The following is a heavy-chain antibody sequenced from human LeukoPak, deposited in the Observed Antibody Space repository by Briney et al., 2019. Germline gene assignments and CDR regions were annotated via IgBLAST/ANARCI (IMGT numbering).Heavy chain of an antibody. V-gene: IGHV3-21*04. CDR1: GFTFSSYS. CDR2: ISASGSYR. CDR3: ARGWNGFDY. Sequence: GGSLRLSCAVSGFTFSSYSMNWVRQAPGKGLEWVSCISASGSYRHYADSVKGRFTISRDSAKNSVYLLMNSLRAEDTAVYYCARGWNGFDYWGQGTLVTVSS. J-gene: IGHJ4*02. D-gene: IGHD1-1*01.